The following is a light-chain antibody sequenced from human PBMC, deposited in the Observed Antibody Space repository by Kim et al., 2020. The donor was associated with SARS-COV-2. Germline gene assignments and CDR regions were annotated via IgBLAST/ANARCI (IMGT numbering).Light chain of an antibody. J-gene: IGKJ1*01. CDR3: QQKRT. Sequence: TRSLSPGERATLSCRASQSVSSSYLAWYQQKPGQAPRLRIYGASSRATGIPDRFSGSGSGTDFTLTISRLEPEDFAVYYCQQKRTFGQGTKVDIK. V-gene: IGKV3-20*01. CDR2: GAS. CDR1: QSVSSSY.